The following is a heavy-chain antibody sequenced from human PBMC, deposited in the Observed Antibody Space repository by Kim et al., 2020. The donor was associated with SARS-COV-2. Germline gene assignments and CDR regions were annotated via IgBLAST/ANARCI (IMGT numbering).Heavy chain of an antibody. V-gene: IGHV3-30*04. CDR3: ARELTEDIVLMGIDY. CDR2: ISYDGSNK. Sequence: GGSLRLSCAASGFTFSSYAMHWVRQAPGKGLEWVAVISYDGSNKYYADSVKGRFTISRDNSKNTLYLQMNSLRAEDTAVYYCARELTEDIVLMGIDYWGQGTLVTVSS. D-gene: IGHD2-8*01. CDR1: GFTFSSYA. J-gene: IGHJ4*02.